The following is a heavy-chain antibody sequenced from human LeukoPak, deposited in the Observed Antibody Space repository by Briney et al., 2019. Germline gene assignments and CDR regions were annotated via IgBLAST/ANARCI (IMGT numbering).Heavy chain of an antibody. D-gene: IGHD2-8*01. CDR3: ARDPPNQSGAFDI. J-gene: IGHJ3*02. V-gene: IGHV3-64*01. CDR1: GFTFSSYA. CDR2: ISRNGGST. Sequence: PGGSLRLSCAASGFTFSSYAMHWVRQAPGKGLEYVSAISRNGGSTYYANSVKGRFTISRDNSKHTLYLQMGSLRAEDMAVYYCARDPPNQSGAFDIWGQGTMVTVSS.